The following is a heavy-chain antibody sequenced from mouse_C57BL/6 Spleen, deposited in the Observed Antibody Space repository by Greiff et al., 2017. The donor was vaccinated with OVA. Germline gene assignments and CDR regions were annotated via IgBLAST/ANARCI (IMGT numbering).Heavy chain of an antibody. V-gene: IGHV2-2*01. CDR3: ARNQFITTVVATGNAMDY. CDR2: IWSGGST. J-gene: IGHJ4*01. D-gene: IGHD1-1*01. Sequence: VQLVESGPGLVQPSQSLSITCTVSGFSLTSYGVHWVRQSPGKGLEWLGVIWSGGSTDYNAAFISRLSISKDNSKSQVFFKMNSLQADDTAIYYCARNQFITTVVATGNAMDYWGQGTSVTVSS. CDR1: GFSLTSYG.